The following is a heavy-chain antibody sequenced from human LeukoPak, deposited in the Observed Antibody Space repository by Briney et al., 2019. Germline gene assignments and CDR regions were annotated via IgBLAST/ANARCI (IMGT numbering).Heavy chain of an antibody. Sequence: SETLSLTCAVYVGSFSGYYWSLIRQPPGKGLEWIGEINHSGSTNYNPSLKSRVTISVDTSKNQFSLKLSSVTAADTAVYYCARGTAMVDYFDYWGQGTLVTVSS. V-gene: IGHV4-34*01. D-gene: IGHD5-18*01. CDR2: INHSGST. CDR1: VGSFSGYY. J-gene: IGHJ4*02. CDR3: ARGTAMVDYFDY.